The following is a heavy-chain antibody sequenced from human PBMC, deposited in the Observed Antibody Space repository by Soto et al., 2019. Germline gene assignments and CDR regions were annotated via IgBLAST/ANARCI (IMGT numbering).Heavy chain of an antibody. CDR2: MNPGSGDT. CDR3: ARMATFGSLNWFDP. V-gene: IGHV1-8*01. Sequence: ASVKVSCKASGYSFTNNDVTWVRQATGQGLEWMGWMNPGSGDTGYPQKFQGRVTMTRDISIATAYMELSSLRSDDTAIYYCARMATFGSLNWFDPWGQGTLVTVSS. CDR1: GYSFTNND. D-gene: IGHD3-16*01. J-gene: IGHJ5*02.